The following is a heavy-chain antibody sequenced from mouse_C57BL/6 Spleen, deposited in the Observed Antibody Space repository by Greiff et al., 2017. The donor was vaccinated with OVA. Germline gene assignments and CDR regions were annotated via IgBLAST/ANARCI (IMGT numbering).Heavy chain of an antibody. CDR2: INPNNGGT. J-gene: IGHJ1*03. V-gene: IGHV1-26*01. CDR1: GYTFTDYY. Sequence: VQLQQSGPELVKPGASVKISCKASGYTFTDYYMNWVKQSHGKSLEWIGDINPNNGGTSYNQKFKGKATLTVDKSSSTAYMELRSLTSEDSAVYYCARVPYGSLWYFDVWGTGTTVTVSS. D-gene: IGHD1-1*01. CDR3: ARVPYGSLWYFDV.